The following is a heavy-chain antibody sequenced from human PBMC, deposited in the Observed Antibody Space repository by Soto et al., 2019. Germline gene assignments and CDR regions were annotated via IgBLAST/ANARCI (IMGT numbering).Heavy chain of an antibody. D-gene: IGHD4-17*01. J-gene: IGHJ4*02. CDR3: ARDGNRYGDYDY. Sequence: SETLSLTCTVSGGSISSYYWSWIRQPPGKGLEWIGYIYYSGSTNYNPSLKSRVTISVDTSKNQFSLKLSSVTAADTAVYYCARDGNRYGDYDYWGQGTLVTVS. CDR2: IYYSGST. CDR1: GGSISSYY. V-gene: IGHV4-59*01.